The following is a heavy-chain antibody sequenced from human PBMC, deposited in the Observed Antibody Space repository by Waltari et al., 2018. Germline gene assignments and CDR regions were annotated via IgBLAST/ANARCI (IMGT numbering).Heavy chain of an antibody. Sequence: QVQLVQSGAEVKKPGASVKVSCKASGYTFTSYYMHWVRQAPGQGLEWMGISNPSGGGKSYAQKFQGRVTMTRETSTSTVYMELSSLRSEETAVYYCARWGYSSGWYGDYWGQGTLVTVSS. CDR3: ARWGYSSGWYGDY. V-gene: IGHV1-46*01. CDR1: GYTFTSYY. D-gene: IGHD6-19*01. J-gene: IGHJ4*02. CDR2: SNPSGGGK.